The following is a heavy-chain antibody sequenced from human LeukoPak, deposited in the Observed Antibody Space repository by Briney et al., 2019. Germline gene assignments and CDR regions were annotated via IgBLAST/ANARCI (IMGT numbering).Heavy chain of an antibody. Sequence: SETLSLTCTVSGGSISSHYWSWIRQPPGKGLEWIGYIYYSGSTNYNPSLKSRVTISVDTSKNQFSLKLSSVTAADTAVYYCARGKGSGWPYYYYYMDVWGKGTTVTVSS. CDR2: IYYSGST. J-gene: IGHJ6*03. CDR1: GGSISSHY. D-gene: IGHD6-19*01. CDR3: ARGKGSGWPYYYYYMDV. V-gene: IGHV4-59*11.